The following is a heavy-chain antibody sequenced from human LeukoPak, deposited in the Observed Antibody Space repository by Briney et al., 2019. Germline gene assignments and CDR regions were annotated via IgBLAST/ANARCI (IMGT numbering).Heavy chain of an antibody. Sequence: GGSLRLSCAASGFTFDDYAMHWVRQAPGKGLEWVSGISWNSGSIGYADSVKGRFTISRDNAKNSLYLQMNSLRVEDTALYYCAKDIGSSWTNWFDPWGQGTLATVSS. CDR3: AKDIGSSWTNWFDP. CDR1: GFTFDDYA. CDR2: ISWNSGSI. J-gene: IGHJ5*02. V-gene: IGHV3-9*01. D-gene: IGHD6-13*01.